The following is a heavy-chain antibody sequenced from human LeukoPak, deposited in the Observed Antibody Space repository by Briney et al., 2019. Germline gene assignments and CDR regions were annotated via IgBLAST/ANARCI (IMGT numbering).Heavy chain of an antibody. J-gene: IGHJ4*02. CDR2: INHSGST. D-gene: IGHD3-3*01. V-gene: IGHV4-34*01. CDR1: GGSFSGYY. CDR3: ARVKRIFGVVNYFDF. Sequence: PSETLSLTCAVYGGSFSGYYWSWIRQPPGKGLEWMGEINHSGSTNYNPSLKRRVTISVDTSKNQFSLKLSSVTAADTAVYYCARVKRIFGVVNYFDFWGQGTLVTVSS.